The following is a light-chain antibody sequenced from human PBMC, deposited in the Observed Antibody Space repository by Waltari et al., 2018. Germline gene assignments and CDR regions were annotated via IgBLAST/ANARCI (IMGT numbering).Light chain of an antibody. CDR3: QQYYNTPLT. CDR2: WAS. CDR1: ESVLYSSKNKNP. Sequence: DIVMTQSPESLAVSLGERATISCKTSESVLYSSKNKNPLAWYQQKPGQPPRLLRYWASTRESGVPDRFIGSGSETDFTLTVTSLQAEDVAVYYCQQYYNTPLTFGGGTKVGVK. J-gene: IGKJ4*01. V-gene: IGKV4-1*01.